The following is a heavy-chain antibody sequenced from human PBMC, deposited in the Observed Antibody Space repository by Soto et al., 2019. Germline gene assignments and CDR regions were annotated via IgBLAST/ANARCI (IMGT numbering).Heavy chain of an antibody. D-gene: IGHD2-21*02. CDR3: TKRPMCAGDCSYFDD. CDR2: IDDGNSA. V-gene: IGHV3-23*05. Sequence: EVRLLESGGGSEQPGGSLRLSCAASGFNFRTYAMYWVRQAPGKGLEWDSAIDDGNSAYYADSVKGRFIISRDNSRNTLYLQMDGLRVEDTAIYFCTKRPMCAGDCSYFDDWGQGILVTVSS. CDR1: GFNFRTYA. J-gene: IGHJ4*02.